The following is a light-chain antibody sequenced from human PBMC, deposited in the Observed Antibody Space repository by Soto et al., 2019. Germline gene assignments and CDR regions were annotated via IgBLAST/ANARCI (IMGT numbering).Light chain of an antibody. Sequence: EIVMTQSPATLSVSPGERATLSCRASQSVSSNLAWYQQKPDQAPRLLIYGASTRATGIPARFSGSGSGTEFTLTISGLQSEDFAVYYCQHYNNWPPWTFGQGTKVDIK. J-gene: IGKJ1*01. CDR2: GAS. CDR1: QSVSSN. CDR3: QHYNNWPPWT. V-gene: IGKV3-15*01.